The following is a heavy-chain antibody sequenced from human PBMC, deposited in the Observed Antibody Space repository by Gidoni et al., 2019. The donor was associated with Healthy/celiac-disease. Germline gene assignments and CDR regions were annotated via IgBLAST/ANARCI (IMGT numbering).Heavy chain of an antibody. Sequence: QVQLVQSGAAVTKPGSSVKVSCQASGGTFSSSAISWVRQAPGQGLEWMGGIIPIFGTANYAQKFQGRVTITADESTSTAYMELSSLRSEDTAVYYCARPPPGDIVLMVYDPYYYGMDVWGQGTTVTVSS. D-gene: IGHD2-8*01. V-gene: IGHV1-69*01. CDR2: IIPIFGTA. J-gene: IGHJ6*02. CDR3: ARPPPGDIVLMVYDPYYYGMDV. CDR1: GGTFSSSA.